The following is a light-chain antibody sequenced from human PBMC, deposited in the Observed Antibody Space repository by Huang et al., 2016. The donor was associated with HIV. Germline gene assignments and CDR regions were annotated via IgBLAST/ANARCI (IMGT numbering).Light chain of an antibody. V-gene: IGKV1-17*03. J-gene: IGKJ1*01. CDR2: GVS. Sequence: DIQVTQSPSAISASVGDRVTITCRTNQDIFDYFAWFQQKPGKAPKRLIYGVSSFQSGVSSRFSGSGSGTEFTLTISSLQPEDSATYYCLQQKNFRLPTFGQGTKV. CDR3: LQQKNFRLPT. CDR1: QDIFDY.